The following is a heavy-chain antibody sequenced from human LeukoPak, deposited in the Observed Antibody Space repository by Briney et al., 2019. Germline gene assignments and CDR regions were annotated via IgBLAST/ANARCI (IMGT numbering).Heavy chain of an antibody. CDR1: GFTFSSYW. CDR2: INSDGSST. J-gene: IGHJ4*02. Sequence: GGSLRLSCAASGFTFSSYWMHWVRQAPGKGLVWVSRINSDGSSTSYADSVKGRFTISRDNAKNTLYLQMNSLRADDTAVYYCARAPYRRYYGSGSQKNYFDYWGQGTLVTVSS. D-gene: IGHD3-10*01. CDR3: ARAPYRRYYGSGSQKNYFDY. V-gene: IGHV3-74*01.